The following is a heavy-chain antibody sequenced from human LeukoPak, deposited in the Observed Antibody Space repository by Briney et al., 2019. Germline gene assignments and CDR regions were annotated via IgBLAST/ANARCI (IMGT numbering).Heavy chain of an antibody. V-gene: IGHV3-74*01. Sequence: GGSLRLSCAASGFTFSSYWMDWVRQVPGKGLVWVSRINSDESSTNYADSVKGRFTISRDNPKNTLYLELNCQRAEDTAVYYCARDKSGTFDYWGQGTLVTVSS. J-gene: IGHJ4*02. CDR2: INSDESST. D-gene: IGHD3-10*01. CDR1: GFTFSSYW. CDR3: ARDKSGTFDY.